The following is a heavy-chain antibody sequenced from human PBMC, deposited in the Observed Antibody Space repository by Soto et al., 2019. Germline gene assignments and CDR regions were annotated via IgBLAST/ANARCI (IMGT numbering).Heavy chain of an antibody. D-gene: IGHD6-13*01. Sequence: PGGSLRLSCAASGFTFSSYGMHWVRQAPGKGLVWVSRINSDGSSTSYADSVKGRFTISRDNAKNTLYLQMNSLRAEDTAVYYCARGRDSSSWGRYYYYYGMDVWGQGTTVTVSS. J-gene: IGHJ6*02. V-gene: IGHV3-74*01. CDR1: GFTFSSYG. CDR3: ARGRDSSSWGRYYYYYGMDV. CDR2: INSDGSST.